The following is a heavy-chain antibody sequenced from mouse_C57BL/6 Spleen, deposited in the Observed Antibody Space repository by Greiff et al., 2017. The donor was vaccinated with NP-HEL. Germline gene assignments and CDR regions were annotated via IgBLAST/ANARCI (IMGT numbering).Heavy chain of an antibody. CDR2: ISYDGSN. CDR3: ASRYYSNPAWFAY. CDR1: GYSITSGYY. Sequence: EVKLMESGPGLVKPSQSLSLTCSVTGYSITSGYYWNWIRQFPGNKLEWMGYISYDGSNNYNPSLKNRISITRDTSKNQFFLKLNSVTTEDTATYYCASRYYSNPAWFAYWGQGTLVTVSA. V-gene: IGHV3-6*01. J-gene: IGHJ3*01. D-gene: IGHD2-5*01.